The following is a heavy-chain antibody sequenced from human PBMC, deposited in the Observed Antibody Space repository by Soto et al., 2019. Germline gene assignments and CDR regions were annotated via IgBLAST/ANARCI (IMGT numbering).Heavy chain of an antibody. CDR3: ARVAFYGSGSYPRDY. J-gene: IGHJ4*02. CDR2: IYNSGST. Sequence: PSETLSLTCTVSCGSISSGDYYWSWIRQTPGKGMEWIGYIYNSGSTYYNPSLKSRVTISIDTSKNQFSLELSSVTAADTAVYYCARVAFYGSGSYPRDYWGQGTLVTGSS. CDR1: CGSISSGDYY. D-gene: IGHD3-10*01. V-gene: IGHV4-30-4*01.